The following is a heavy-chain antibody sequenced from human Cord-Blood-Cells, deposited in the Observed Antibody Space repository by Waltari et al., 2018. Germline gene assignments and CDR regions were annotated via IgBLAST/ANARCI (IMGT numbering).Heavy chain of an antibody. CDR2: IWYDGSNK. CDR1: GFTFSSYG. Sequence: QVQLVESGGGVVQPGRSLRLSCAASGFTFSSYGMHWVRQAPGKGLEWVAVIWYDGSNKYYADSVKGRFTISRDNSKNTLYLQMNSLRAEDTAVYYCARGGYCSSTSCYEGGFDYWGQGTLVTVSS. D-gene: IGHD2-2*01. CDR3: ARGGYCSSTSCYEGGFDY. V-gene: IGHV3-33*01. J-gene: IGHJ4*02.